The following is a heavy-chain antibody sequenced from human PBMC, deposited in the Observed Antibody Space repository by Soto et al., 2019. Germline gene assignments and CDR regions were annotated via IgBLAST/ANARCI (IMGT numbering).Heavy chain of an antibody. D-gene: IGHD2-15*01. CDR1: GYTFTSYD. Sequence: QVQLVQSGAEVKKPGASVKVSCKASGYTFTSYDFNWVRQATGQGPEWLGWMNPVSGDTGYSQKFQGRVTMTSDTPISTAYMELSSLRSEDTAVYYCARAPRSWGFHFWGQGTQVTVSS. J-gene: IGHJ4*02. V-gene: IGHV1-8*01. CDR3: ARAPRSWGFHF. CDR2: MNPVSGDT.